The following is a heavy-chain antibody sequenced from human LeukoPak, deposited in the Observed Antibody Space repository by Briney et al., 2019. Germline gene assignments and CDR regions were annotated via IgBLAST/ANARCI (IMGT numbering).Heavy chain of an antibody. D-gene: IGHD2/OR15-2a*01. V-gene: IGHV3-53*01. J-gene: IGHJ6*03. CDR1: GFTVSSNY. CDR2: IYSGGST. CDR3: ARAYFYYYYYMDV. Sequence: QSGGSLRLSCAASGFTVSSNYMSWVRQAPGKGLEWVSVIYSGGSTYYADSVKGRFTISRDNSKNTLYLQMNSLRAEDTAVYYCARAYFYYYYYMDVWGKGTTVTVSS.